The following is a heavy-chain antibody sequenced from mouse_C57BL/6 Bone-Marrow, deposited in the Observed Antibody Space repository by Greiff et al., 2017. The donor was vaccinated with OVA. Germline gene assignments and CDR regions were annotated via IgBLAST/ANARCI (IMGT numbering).Heavy chain of an antibody. CDR3: ARDYYDRRTYYAKDY. CDR1: GYTFTDYY. D-gene: IGHD1-1*01. V-gene: IGHV1-19*01. J-gene: IGHJ4*01. Sequence: VQLQQSGPVLVKPGASVKMSCKASGYTFTDYYMNWVKQSHGKSLEWIGVINPYNGGTSYNQKFKGKATLTVDKSSSTAYMELNSLTSEDSAVYYCARDYYDRRTYYAKDYWGQGTSVTVSS. CDR2: INPYNGGT.